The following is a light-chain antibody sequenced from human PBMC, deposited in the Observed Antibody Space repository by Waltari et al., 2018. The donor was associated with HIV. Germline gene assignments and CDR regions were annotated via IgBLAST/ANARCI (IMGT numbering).Light chain of an antibody. CDR3: QVWDSGVL. J-gene: IGLJ2*01. CDR2: YNN. V-gene: IGLV3-21*04. CDR1: NIGSKS. Sequence: SYVLTQPPSVSVAPGKTARITCGGNNIGSKSVHWYQQKPGQAPVLVIYYNNDRPSGIPERISGPNSGNTATLTISRVEAGDEANYYCQVWDSGVLFGGGTKLTVL.